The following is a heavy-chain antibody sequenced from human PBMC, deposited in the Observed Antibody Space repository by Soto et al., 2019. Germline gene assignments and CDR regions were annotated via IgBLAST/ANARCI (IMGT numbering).Heavy chain of an antibody. Sequence: GGSLRLSCAASGFTFSSYSMNWVRQAPGKGLEWVSYISSSSSTIYYADSVKGRFTISRDNAKNSLYLQMNSLRAEDTAVYYCAGLEHYYYYMDVWGKGTTVTVSS. V-gene: IGHV3-48*01. CDR2: ISSSSSTI. J-gene: IGHJ6*03. CDR3: AGLEHYYYYMDV. CDR1: GFTFSSYS.